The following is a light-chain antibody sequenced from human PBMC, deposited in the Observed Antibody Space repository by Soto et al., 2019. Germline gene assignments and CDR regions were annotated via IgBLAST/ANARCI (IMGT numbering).Light chain of an antibody. CDR1: SSDVGRHNL. V-gene: IGLV2-23*01. Sequence: QSALTQPASVSGSPGQSITISCTGTSSDVGRHNLVSWYQHHPGKAPKLIIYEGSKRPSGFSNRFSGSMSGNSASLTISGLQPEDEADYFCSSYAGSSTWVFGGGTKVTVL. J-gene: IGLJ3*02. CDR3: SSYAGSSTWV. CDR2: EGS.